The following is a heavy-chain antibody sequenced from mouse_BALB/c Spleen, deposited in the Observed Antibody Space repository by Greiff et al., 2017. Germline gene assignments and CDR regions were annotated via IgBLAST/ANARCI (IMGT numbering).Heavy chain of an antibody. D-gene: IGHD2-1*01. V-gene: IGHV6-6*02. CDR1: GFTFSNYW. J-gene: IGHJ2*01. CDR2: IRLKSNNYAT. CDR3: TRRGNYVGHFDY. Sequence: EVKLEESGGGLVQPGGSMKLSCVASGFTFSNYWMNWVRQSPEKGLEWVAEIRLKSNNYATHYAESVKGRFTISRDDSKSSVYLQMNNLRAEDTGIYYCTRRGNYVGHFDYWGQGTTLTVSS.